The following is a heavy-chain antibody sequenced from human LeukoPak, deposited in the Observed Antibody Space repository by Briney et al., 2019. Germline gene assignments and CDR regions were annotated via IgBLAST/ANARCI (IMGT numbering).Heavy chain of an antibody. J-gene: IGHJ4*02. Sequence: SVKVSCKASGGTFSSYAISWVRQAPGQGLEWMGGIIPIFGTANYAQKFQSRVTITADESTSTAYMELSSLRSEDTAVYYCARDYQGYYDSSGYSPYYFDYWGQGTLVTVSS. CDR3: ARDYQGYYDSSGYSPYYFDY. V-gene: IGHV1-69*13. CDR2: IIPIFGTA. D-gene: IGHD3-22*01. CDR1: GGTFSSYA.